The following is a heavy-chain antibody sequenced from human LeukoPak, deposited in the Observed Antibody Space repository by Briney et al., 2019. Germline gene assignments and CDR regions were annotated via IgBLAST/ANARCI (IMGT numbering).Heavy chain of an antibody. CDR2: IYTSGTT. V-gene: IGHV4-61*02. CDR1: GGSVRRGNYY. Sequence: SQTLSLTCTVSGGSVRRGNYYWTWIRQPAGSGLEWIGRIYTSGTTDYNPSLRTRVTISVDASRNQFSLNLSSVTAADTAVYYCARWSGSVTARNYYYYMDVWGEGTTVTVPS. D-gene: IGHD6-6*01. J-gene: IGHJ6*03. CDR3: ARWSGSVTARNYYYYMDV.